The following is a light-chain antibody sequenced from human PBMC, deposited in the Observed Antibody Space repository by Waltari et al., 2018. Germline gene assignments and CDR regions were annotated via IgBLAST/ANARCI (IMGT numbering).Light chain of an antibody. CDR3: QRYDNLPIFA. Sequence: DIQLTQSPSSLSASVGDRVTITCLASQAITNYLNWYQHTPGKAPKLLIHDASKLETGVPSRFSGSQSGTVFTLIISNLQPEDVATYYCQRYDNLPIFAFGPGTKVEI. CDR1: QAITNY. CDR2: DAS. V-gene: IGKV1-33*01. J-gene: IGKJ3*01.